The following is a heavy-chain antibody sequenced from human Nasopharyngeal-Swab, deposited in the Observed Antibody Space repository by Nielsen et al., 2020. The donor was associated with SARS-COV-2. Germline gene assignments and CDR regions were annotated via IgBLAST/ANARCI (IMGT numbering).Heavy chain of an antibody. J-gene: IGHJ6*02. CDR3: ARRGRCSGSSCDMDV. V-gene: IGHV1-46*02. Sequence: ASVKVSCKASGYTFNNYYIHCVRQAPRQGLEWMVMINPGSGGTTYAQKFQGRVTMTRDTSTSTVFMDLSSLRSEDTAVYYCARRGRCSGSSCDMDVWGQGTTVTVSS. D-gene: IGHD2-2*01. CDR2: INPGSGGT. CDR1: GYTFNNYY.